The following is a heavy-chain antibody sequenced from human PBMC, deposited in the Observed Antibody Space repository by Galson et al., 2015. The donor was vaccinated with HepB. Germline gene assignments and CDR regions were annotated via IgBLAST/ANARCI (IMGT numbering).Heavy chain of an antibody. J-gene: IGHJ4*02. CDR3: ARDHGYSGSGSFPQ. V-gene: IGHV3-30*02. CDR1: GFPFSTHG. CDR2: IRTDASNK. Sequence: SLRLSCAASGFPFSTHGMHWVRQAPGKGLEWVAFIRTDASNKYYADSVKGRFTISRDNSRNTLYLQMDSLRPEDTAVYYCARDHGYSGSGSFPQWGQGTLVTVSS. D-gene: IGHD3-10*01.